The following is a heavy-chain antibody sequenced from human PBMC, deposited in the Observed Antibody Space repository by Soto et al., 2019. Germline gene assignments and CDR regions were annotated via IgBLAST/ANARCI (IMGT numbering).Heavy chain of an antibody. J-gene: IGHJ4*02. CDR3: ARLGPTPGTMMTHFDY. CDR1: GYTFTNSW. V-gene: IGHV5-51*01. CDR2: IYPGDSDT. D-gene: IGHD3-22*01. Sequence: PGESLKISCEASGYTFTNSWIGWVRQMPGKGLEWMGIIYPGDSDTRYSPSFQGLVTISAAKSISTAYLQWSSLKASDTAMYYCARLGPTPGTMMTHFDYWGQGTLVTVSS.